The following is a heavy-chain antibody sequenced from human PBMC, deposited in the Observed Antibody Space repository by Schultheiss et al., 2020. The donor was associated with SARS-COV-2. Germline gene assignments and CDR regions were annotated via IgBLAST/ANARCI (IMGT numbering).Heavy chain of an antibody. J-gene: IGHJ4*02. CDR1: GFTFSSYA. V-gene: IGHV3-30*04. Sequence: LSLTCAASGFTFSSYAMHWVRQAPGKGLEWVAVISYDGSNKYYADSVKGRFTISRDNSKNTLYLQMNSLRAEDTAVYYCANLNYYDSSGRRYYFDYWGQGTLVTVSS. CDR2: ISYDGSNK. D-gene: IGHD3-22*01. CDR3: ANLNYYDSSGRRYYFDY.